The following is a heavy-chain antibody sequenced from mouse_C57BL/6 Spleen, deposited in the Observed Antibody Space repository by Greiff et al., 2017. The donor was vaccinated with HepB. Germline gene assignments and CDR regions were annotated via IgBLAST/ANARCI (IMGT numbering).Heavy chain of an antibody. Sequence: QVQLQQPGAELVMPGASVKLSCKASGYTFTSYWMHWVKQRPGQGLEWIGEIDPSDSYTNYNQKFKGKSTLTVDKSSSTAYMQLSSLTSEDSAVYYWARSDYSKAWFAYWGQGTLVTVSA. J-gene: IGHJ3*01. D-gene: IGHD2-5*01. V-gene: IGHV1-69*01. CDR2: IDPSDSYT. CDR1: GYTFTSYW. CDR3: ARSDYSKAWFAY.